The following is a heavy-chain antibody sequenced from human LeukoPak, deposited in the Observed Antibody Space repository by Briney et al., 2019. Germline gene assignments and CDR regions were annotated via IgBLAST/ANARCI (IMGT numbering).Heavy chain of an antibody. CDR1: GYSFTSYW. CDR3: ARHNEQQLAEFDY. CDR2: IDPSDSYT. J-gene: IGHJ4*02. V-gene: IGHV5-10-1*01. D-gene: IGHD6-13*01. Sequence: GESLRISCKGSGYSFTSYWISWVRQMSGKGLEWMGRIDPSDSYTNYSPSFQGHVTISADKSISTAYLQWSSLKASDTAMYYCARHNEQQLAEFDYWGQGTLVTVSS.